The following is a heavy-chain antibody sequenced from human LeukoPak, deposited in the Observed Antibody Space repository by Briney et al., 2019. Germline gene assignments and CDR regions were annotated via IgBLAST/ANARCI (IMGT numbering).Heavy chain of an antibody. CDR3: ARDRDIKINWGISGGSAFDI. J-gene: IGHJ3*02. Sequence: ASVKVSCKASGYTFTGYYMHWVRQAPGQGLEWMGRINPNSGGTNYAQKFQGRVTMTRDTSISTAYMELSRLRSDDTAVYHCARDRDIKINWGISGGSAFDIWGQGTMVTVSS. V-gene: IGHV1-2*06. CDR2: INPNSGGT. D-gene: IGHD7-27*01. CDR1: GYTFTGYY.